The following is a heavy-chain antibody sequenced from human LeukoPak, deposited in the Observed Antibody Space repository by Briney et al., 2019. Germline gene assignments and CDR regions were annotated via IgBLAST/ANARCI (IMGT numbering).Heavy chain of an antibody. V-gene: IGHV3-48*03. CDR3: ATLYYDFWSGWFDP. CDR2: ISSSGNTI. CDR1: GFTFSSYE. D-gene: IGHD3-3*01. Sequence: GGSLRLSCGASGFTFSSYEMNWVRQAPGKGLEWVSYISSSGNTIYYADSVKGRFTISRDNAKNSLYLQMNSLRAEDTAVYYCATLYYDFWSGWFDPWGQGTLVTVSS. J-gene: IGHJ5*02.